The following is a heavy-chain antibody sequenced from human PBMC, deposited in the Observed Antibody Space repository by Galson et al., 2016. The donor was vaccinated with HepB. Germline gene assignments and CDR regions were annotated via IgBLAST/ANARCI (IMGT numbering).Heavy chain of an antibody. CDR3: GKHGGFGY. Sequence: SLRLSCAASGFTFSSYAMTWLRQGPGKGVEWVSSISASGTRAFYADAVKGRSTMSRDNSKNTLYLYMNNLTAGDTAIYYCGKHGGFGYWGQGALVTVSS. D-gene: IGHD3-16*01. V-gene: IGHV3-23*01. CDR2: ISASGTRA. CDR1: GFTFSSYA. J-gene: IGHJ4*02.